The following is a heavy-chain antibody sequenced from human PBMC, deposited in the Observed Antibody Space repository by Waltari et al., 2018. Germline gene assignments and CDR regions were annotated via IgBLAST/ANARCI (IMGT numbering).Heavy chain of an antibody. CDR1: GYTFTSYD. CDR3: GRGGYSGYDWG. V-gene: IGHV1-8*01. Sequence: QVQLVQSGAEVKKPGASVKVSCKASGYTFTSYDINWVRQATGQGLEWMGWMNPNSGKTGYAQKFQGRVTMTRKNSISTAYMGLSSLRSEETAVYYGGRGGYSGYDWGGGQGTLVTVSS. J-gene: IGHJ4*02. D-gene: IGHD5-12*01. CDR2: MNPNSGKT.